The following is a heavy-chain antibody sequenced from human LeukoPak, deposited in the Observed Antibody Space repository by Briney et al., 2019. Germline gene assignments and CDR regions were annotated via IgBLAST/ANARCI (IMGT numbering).Heavy chain of an antibody. CDR1: GYTFTGYY. J-gene: IGHJ4*02. D-gene: IGHD6-13*01. CDR2: INPNSGGT. CDR3: VTIAAAGNFDY. V-gene: IGHV1-2*02. Sequence: ASVKVSCKASGYTFTGYYMHWVRQAPGQGLGWMGWINPNSGGTNYAQKFQGRVTTTRDTSISTAYMELSRLRSGDTAVYYCVTIAAAGNFDYWGQGTLVTVSS.